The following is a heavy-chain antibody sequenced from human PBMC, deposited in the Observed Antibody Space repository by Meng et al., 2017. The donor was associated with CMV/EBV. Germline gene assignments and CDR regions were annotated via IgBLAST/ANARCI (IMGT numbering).Heavy chain of an antibody. D-gene: IGHD4/OR15-4a*01. CDR3: AKDGAPTRAFDY. V-gene: IGHV3-9*01. J-gene: IGHJ4*02. Sequence: SLKISCAASGFTFDDYAMLWVRQAPGKGLEWVSGISWNSGSIGYADSVKGRFTISRDNAKNSLYLQMNSLRAEDTALYYCAKDGAPTRAFDYWGQGTLVTVSS. CDR1: GFTFDDYA. CDR2: ISWNSGSI.